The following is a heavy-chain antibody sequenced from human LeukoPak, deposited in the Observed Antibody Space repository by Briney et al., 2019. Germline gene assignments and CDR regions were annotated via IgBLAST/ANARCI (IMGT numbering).Heavy chain of an antibody. D-gene: IGHD3-16*01. V-gene: IGHV3-20*04. CDR1: GFTFYDYG. Sequence: GGSLRLSCAASGFTFYDYGRSWVRPAPGKGLEWFAGINWNGGSTGYADSGKGSFTISRDNTKNSLYLQMNSLRAEDTGVYYCARDQGGSTSYWGQGTLVTVSS. CDR2: INWNGGST. J-gene: IGHJ4*02. CDR3: ARDQGGSTSY.